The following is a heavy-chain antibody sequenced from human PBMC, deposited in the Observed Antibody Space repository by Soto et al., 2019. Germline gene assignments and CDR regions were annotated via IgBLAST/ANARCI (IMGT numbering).Heavy chain of an antibody. CDR2: IYYSGST. J-gene: IGHJ6*02. CDR1: GGSISSYY. Sequence: SETLSLTCTVSGGSISSYYWSWIRQPPGKGLEWIGYIYYSGSTNYNPSLKSRVTISVDTSKNQFSLKLSSVTAADTAVYYCAGSVVPTPYYYYYGMDVWGQGTTVTVSS. V-gene: IGHV4-59*01. D-gene: IGHD2-15*01. CDR3: AGSVVPTPYYYYYGMDV.